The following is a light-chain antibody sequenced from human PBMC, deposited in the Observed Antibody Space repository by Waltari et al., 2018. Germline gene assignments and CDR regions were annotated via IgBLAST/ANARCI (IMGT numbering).Light chain of an antibody. CDR2: VNSDGSH. Sequence: QLVLTQSPSASASLGASVKLTCTLSRGHSSNVIAWPRQQPEKVPRYLMKVNSDGSHSKGDKIPDRFSGSSSGTEHYLTISSLQSEDEADYYCQTGGHGTWVFGGGTKLTVL. CDR1: RGHSSNV. V-gene: IGLV4-69*01. CDR3: QTGGHGTWV. J-gene: IGLJ3*02.